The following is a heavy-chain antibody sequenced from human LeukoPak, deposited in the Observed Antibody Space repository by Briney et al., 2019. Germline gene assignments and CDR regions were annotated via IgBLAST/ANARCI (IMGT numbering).Heavy chain of an antibody. CDR2: IYTSGST. J-gene: IGHJ5*02. Sequence: PSETLSLTCTVSGGSISSGSYYWSWIRQPAGKGLEWIGRIYTSGSTNYNPSLKSRVTISVDTSKNQFSLKLSSVTAADTAVYYCARGYSSSWRGWFDPWGQGTLVTVSS. CDR1: GGSISSGSYY. D-gene: IGHD6-13*01. V-gene: IGHV4-61*02. CDR3: ARGYSSSWRGWFDP.